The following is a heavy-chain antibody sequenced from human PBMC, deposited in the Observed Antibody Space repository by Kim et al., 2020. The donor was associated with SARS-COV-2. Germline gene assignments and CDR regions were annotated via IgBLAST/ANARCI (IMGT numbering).Heavy chain of an antibody. D-gene: IGHD2-2*01. V-gene: IGHV1-69*04. Sequence: KFQGRVPITADKSTSTAYMELSSLRSEDTAVYYCARVYCSSTRCANWFDPWGQGTLVTVSS. CDR3: ARVYCSSTRCANWFDP. J-gene: IGHJ5*02.